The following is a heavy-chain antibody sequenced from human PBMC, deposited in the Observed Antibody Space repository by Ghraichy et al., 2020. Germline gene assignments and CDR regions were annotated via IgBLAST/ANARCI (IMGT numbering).Heavy chain of an antibody. CDR2: IYYSGST. CDR3: ARPNWGSTAFDI. CDR1: GGSISSYY. J-gene: IGHJ3*02. V-gene: IGHV4-59*08. Sequence: SETLSLTCTVSGGSISSYYWSWIRQPPGKGLEWIGYIYYSGSTNYNPSLKSRVTISVDTSKNQFSLKLSSVTAADTAVYYCARPNWGSTAFDIWGQGTMVTVSS. D-gene: IGHD7-27*01.